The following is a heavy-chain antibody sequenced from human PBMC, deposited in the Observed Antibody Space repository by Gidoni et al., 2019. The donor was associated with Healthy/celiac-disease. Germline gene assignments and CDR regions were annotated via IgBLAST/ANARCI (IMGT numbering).Heavy chain of an antibody. J-gene: IGHJ6*02. Sequence: EVQLVESGGGLVKPGGSLRLSCAASGFTFSSYSMNWVRQAPGKGLEGVSSISSSSSYIYYADSVKGRFTISRDNAKNSLYLQMNSLRAEDTAVYYCARDDSTVTWLFNYYGMDVWGQGTTVTVSS. CDR2: ISSSSSYI. CDR3: ARDDSTVTWLFNYYGMDV. D-gene: IGHD6-19*01. V-gene: IGHV3-21*06. CDR1: GFTFSSYS.